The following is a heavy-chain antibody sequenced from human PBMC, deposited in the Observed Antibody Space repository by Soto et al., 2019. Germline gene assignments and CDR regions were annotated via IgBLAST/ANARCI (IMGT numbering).Heavy chain of an antibody. V-gene: IGHV1-2*04. D-gene: IGHD5-12*01. Sequence: ASVKVSCKASGYTFTGYYMHWVRQAPGQGLEWMGWINPNSGGTNYAQKFQGWVTMTRDTSISTAYMELSRLRSDDTAVYYCAREGSGEYSGYDLGAFDIWGQGTMVTVSS. CDR2: INPNSGGT. CDR3: AREGSGEYSGYDLGAFDI. J-gene: IGHJ3*02. CDR1: GYTFTGYY.